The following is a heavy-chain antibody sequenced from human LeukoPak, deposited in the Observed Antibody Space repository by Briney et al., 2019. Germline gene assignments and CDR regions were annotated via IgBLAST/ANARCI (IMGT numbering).Heavy chain of an antibody. CDR2: INSDGSST. CDR1: GFTFSSYW. V-gene: IGHV3-74*01. CDR3: VRDPWELPELFDY. J-gene: IGHJ4*02. Sequence: RSGGSLRLSCAASGFTFSSYWMHWVRHAPGKGLVWVSHINSDGSSTNYADSVKGRFTISRDNAKNTLYLQMNSLRAEDTAVYYCVRDPWELPELFDYWGQGTLVTVSS. D-gene: IGHD1-26*01.